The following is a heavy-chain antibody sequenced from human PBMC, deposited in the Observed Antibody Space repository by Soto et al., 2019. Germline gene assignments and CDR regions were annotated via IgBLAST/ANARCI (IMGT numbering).Heavy chain of an antibody. CDR1: GGSISSSSYY. Sequence: SETLSLTCTVSGGSISSSSYYWGWIRQPPGKGLEWIGIIYYSGSTYYNPSLKSRVTISVDTSKNQFSLKLSSVTAADTAVYYCARRGGVATIAFDIWGQGTMVTVSS. CDR3: ARRGGVATIAFDI. J-gene: IGHJ3*02. CDR2: IYYSGST. D-gene: IGHD5-12*01. V-gene: IGHV4-39*01.